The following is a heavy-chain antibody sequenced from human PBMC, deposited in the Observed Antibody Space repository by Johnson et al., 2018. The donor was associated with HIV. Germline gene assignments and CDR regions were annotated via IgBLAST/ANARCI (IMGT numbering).Heavy chain of an antibody. V-gene: IGHV3-30*03. D-gene: IGHD3-22*01. CDR1: GFTFSSYG. CDR3: ARDPDYYDSSGYYYPGAFDI. J-gene: IGHJ3*02. Sequence: QVQLVESGGGVVQPGRSLRLSCAASGFTFSSYGMHWVRQAPGKGLEWVAVISYDGSNKYYADSVKGRFTISRDNSKNTLYLQMNSLRAEDTAVYYCARDPDYYDSSGYYYPGAFDIWGQGTMVTVSS. CDR2: ISYDGSNK.